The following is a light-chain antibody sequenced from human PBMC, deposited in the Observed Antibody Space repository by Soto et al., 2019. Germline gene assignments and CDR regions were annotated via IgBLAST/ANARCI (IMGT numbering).Light chain of an antibody. Sequence: DIQMTQSPSSLSVSVGDRVAITCRASRVINNYLAWYQQKPGQVPELLIFAASTLQSGVPSRFSGSGSGTDFTLTISSLQTEDVATYYCQKYNSAPYTFGQGTKLEIK. V-gene: IGKV1-27*01. CDR2: AAS. CDR3: QKYNSAPYT. CDR1: RVINNY. J-gene: IGKJ2*01.